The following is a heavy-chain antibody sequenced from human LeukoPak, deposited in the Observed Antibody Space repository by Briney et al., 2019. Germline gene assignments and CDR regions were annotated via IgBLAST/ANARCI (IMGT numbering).Heavy chain of an antibody. J-gene: IGHJ4*02. CDR1: GYTFTNYG. Sequence: ASVKVSCKASGYTFTNYGITWVRQAPGQGGEWMGWISAHDGTRNYALKHEDRVTMTTDTSTSTAYMELRGLRSDDTAVYYCARRSTLYSSGRFYFDYWGQGTLVTVSS. CDR3: ARRSTLYSSGRFYFDY. CDR2: ISAHDGTR. V-gene: IGHV1-18*01. D-gene: IGHD6-19*01.